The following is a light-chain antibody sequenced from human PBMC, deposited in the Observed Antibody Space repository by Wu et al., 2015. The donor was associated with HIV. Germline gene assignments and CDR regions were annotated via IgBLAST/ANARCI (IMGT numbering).Light chain of an antibody. CDR1: QSVSRF. Sequence: EIVLTQSPATLSLSPGERATLSCRASQSVSRFLAWYQQKPGQAPRLLIYDTSNRATGIPARFSGSGSGTDFTLTISSLEPEDFAVYYCHQRTNWPRTFGQGT. V-gene: IGKV3-11*01. CDR2: DTS. J-gene: IGKJ1*01. CDR3: HQRTNWPRT.